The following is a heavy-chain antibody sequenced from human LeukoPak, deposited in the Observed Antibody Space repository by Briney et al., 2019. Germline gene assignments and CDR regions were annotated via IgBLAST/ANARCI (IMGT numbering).Heavy chain of an antibody. CDR2: IIPIFGTA. CDR1: GGTFSSYA. D-gene: IGHD3-22*01. V-gene: IGHV1-69*05. Sequence: SVKVFCKASGGTFSSYAISWVRQATGQGLEWMGGIIPIFGTANYAQKFQGRVTITTDESTSTAYMELSSLRSEDTAVYYCARPSDSSGYYYYYYMDVWGKGTTVTVSS. CDR3: ARPSDSSGYYYYYYMDV. J-gene: IGHJ6*03.